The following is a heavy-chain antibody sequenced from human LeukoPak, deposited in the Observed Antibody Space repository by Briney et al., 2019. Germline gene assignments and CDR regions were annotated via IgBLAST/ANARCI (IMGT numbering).Heavy chain of an antibody. CDR3: CYAAMVTFLDY. V-gene: IGHV1-2*02. CDR1: GYTFTGYY. D-gene: IGHD5-18*01. CDR2: INPNSGGT. J-gene: IGHJ4*02. Sequence: ASVKVSCKASGYTFTGYYMHWVRQAPGQGLEWMGWINPNSGGTNYAQKFQGRVTMTRDTSISTAYMELSRLRSDDTAVYYCCYAAMVTFLDYWDQGTLVTVSS.